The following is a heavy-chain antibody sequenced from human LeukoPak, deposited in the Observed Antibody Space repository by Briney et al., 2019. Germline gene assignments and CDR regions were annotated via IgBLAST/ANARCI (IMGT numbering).Heavy chain of an antibody. Sequence: SETLSLTCTVSGGSISSGSYYWSWIRQPAGKGLEWIGLIYTSGSTNYNPSLKSRVTISVDTSKNQFSLKLSSVTAADTAVYYCARVAAGSVEMATIVPYYYMDVWGKGTTVTVSS. CDR3: ARVAAGSVEMATIVPYYYMDV. D-gene: IGHD5-24*01. CDR1: GGSISSGSYY. J-gene: IGHJ6*03. CDR2: IYTSGST. V-gene: IGHV4-61*02.